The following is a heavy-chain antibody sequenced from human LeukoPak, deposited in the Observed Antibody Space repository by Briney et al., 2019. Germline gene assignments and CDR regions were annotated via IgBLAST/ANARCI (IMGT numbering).Heavy chain of an antibody. CDR3: ARDPSSGFNYLDY. Sequence: NKYYADSVKGRFTISRDNSKNTLCLQMNSLRAEDTAVYYCARDPSSGFNYLDYWGQGTLVTVSS. CDR2: NK. J-gene: IGHJ4*02. D-gene: IGHD5-12*01. V-gene: IGHV3-30*01.